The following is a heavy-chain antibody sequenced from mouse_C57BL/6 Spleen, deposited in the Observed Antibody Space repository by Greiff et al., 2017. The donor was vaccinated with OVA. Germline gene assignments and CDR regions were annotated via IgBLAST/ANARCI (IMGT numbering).Heavy chain of an antibody. CDR1: GYTFTSYW. CDR2: IYPGSTRT. J-gene: IGHJ4*01. CDR3: AMRYYAMDY. V-gene: IGHV1-55*01. Sequence: QVQLQQPGAELVKPGASVKMSCKASGYTFTSYWITWVKQRPGQGLEWIGDIYPGSTRTNYNKKFKSKATLTVDTSSSTAYMQFSSLTSEDSAVYYCAMRYYAMDYWGQGTSVTVSS.